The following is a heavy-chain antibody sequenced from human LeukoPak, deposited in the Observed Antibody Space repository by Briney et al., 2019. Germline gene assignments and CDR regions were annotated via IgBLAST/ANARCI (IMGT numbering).Heavy chain of an antibody. CDR1: GFTFTSYW. J-gene: IGHJ4*02. V-gene: IGHV3-23*01. D-gene: IGHD2-2*02. Sequence: GSLRLSCAASGFTFTSYWMSWVRQAPGKGLEWVSAISGSGGSTYYADSVKGRFTISRDNSKNTLYLQMNSLRAEDSAVYYCAKDSYLGYCSSTSCYTFDYWGQGTLVTVSS. CDR2: ISGSGGST. CDR3: AKDSYLGYCSSTSCYTFDY.